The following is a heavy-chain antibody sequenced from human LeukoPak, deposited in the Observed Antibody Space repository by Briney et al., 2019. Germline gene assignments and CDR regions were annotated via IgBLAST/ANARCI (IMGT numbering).Heavy chain of an antibody. V-gene: IGHV3-21*01. CDR2: ISSSSSYI. Sequence: GGSLRLSCAASGFTFSSYSMNWVRQAPGKGLEWVSSISSSSSYIYYADSVKGRFTISRDNAKNSLYLQMNSLRVEDTAVYYCAKALNNWNLDYWGQGTLVTVSS. CDR3: AKALNNWNLDY. CDR1: GFTFSSYS. J-gene: IGHJ4*02. D-gene: IGHD1-20*01.